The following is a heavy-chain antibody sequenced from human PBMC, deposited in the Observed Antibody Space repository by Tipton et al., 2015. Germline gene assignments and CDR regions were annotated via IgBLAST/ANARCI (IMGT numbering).Heavy chain of an antibody. CDR3: ARRRRGAFDI. Sequence: SLRLSCAASGFTVSYNYMSWVRQAPGKGLEWVSYISSSGSTIYYADSVKGRFTISRDNAKNSLYLQIKSLRAEDTAVYYCARRRRGAFDIWGQGTMVTVSS. V-gene: IGHV3-11*01. J-gene: IGHJ3*02. CDR2: ISSSGSTI. CDR1: GFTVSYNY. D-gene: IGHD3-10*01.